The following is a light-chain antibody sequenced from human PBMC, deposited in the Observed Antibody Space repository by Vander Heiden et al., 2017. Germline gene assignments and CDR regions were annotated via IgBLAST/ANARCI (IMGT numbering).Light chain of an antibody. CDR2: DVS. J-gene: IGLJ1*01. CDR3: SSYTSRRTRV. CDR1: SSDVGGYDF. V-gene: IGLV2-14*03. Sequence: QSALTQPASVSGSRGHSITISCPGTSSDVGGYDFVSWYQQHPGKAPKLILYDVSDRPSGVSDRFSGSKSGNTASLTISGLQAEDEADYYCSSYTSRRTRVFGTGTMVTVL.